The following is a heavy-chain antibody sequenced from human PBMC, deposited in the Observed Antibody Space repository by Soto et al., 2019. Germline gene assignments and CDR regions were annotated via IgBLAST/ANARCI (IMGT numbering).Heavy chain of an antibody. V-gene: IGHV4-4*02. D-gene: IGHD2-2*01. CDR2: IYHSGST. CDR1: GGSISSSNW. J-gene: IGHJ4*02. CDR3: ARRTAAMGSLLKYFDY. Sequence: SETLSLTCAVSGGSISSSNWWSWVRQPPGKGLEWIGEIYHSGSTNYNPSLKSRVTISVDKSKNQFSLKLSSVTAADTAVYYCARRTAAMGSLLKYFDYWGQGTLVTVSS.